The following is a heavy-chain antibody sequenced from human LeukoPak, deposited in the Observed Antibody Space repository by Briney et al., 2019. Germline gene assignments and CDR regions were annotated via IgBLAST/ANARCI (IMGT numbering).Heavy chain of an antibody. D-gene: IGHD6-13*01. J-gene: IGHJ5*02. CDR2: VYYSGNT. CDR3: ARAVTSSSSWYKWVNWFDP. V-gene: IGHV4-61*02. CDR1: GGSISSGSYY. Sequence: SQTLSLTCTVSGGSISSGSYYWSWIWQPAGKGLECIGSVYYSGNTYYNPSLKSRVTISVDTSKNQFSLKLSSVTAADTAVYYCARAVTSSSSWYKWVNWFDPWGQGTLVTVSS.